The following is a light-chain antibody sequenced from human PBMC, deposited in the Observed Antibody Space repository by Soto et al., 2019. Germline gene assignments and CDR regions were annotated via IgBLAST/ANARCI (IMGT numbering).Light chain of an antibody. CDR1: QSISSY. Sequence: DIQMTQSPSSLSASVGDRVTITCRASQSISSYLNWNQQKPGKAPKLLIYAASSLQSGVPSRFSGSGSGTDFTLTISSLQPEDFATYYCQQSYSTPRTFGQGTKVDIK. CDR2: AAS. J-gene: IGKJ1*01. CDR3: QQSYSTPRT. V-gene: IGKV1-39*01.